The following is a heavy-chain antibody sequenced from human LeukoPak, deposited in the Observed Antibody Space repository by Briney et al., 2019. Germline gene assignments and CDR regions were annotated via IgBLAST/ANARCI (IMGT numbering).Heavy chain of an antibody. CDR2: IYYSGST. Sequence: SETLSLTCTVSGGSISSSSYYWGWIRQPPGKGLEWIGSIYYSGSTYYNPSLKSRVTISVDTSKNQFSLKLSSVTAADTAVYYCARAVTMTYYYYGMDVWGQGTTVTVSS. CDR3: ARAVTMTYYYYGMDV. V-gene: IGHV4-39*07. CDR1: GGSISSSSYY. D-gene: IGHD3-22*01. J-gene: IGHJ6*02.